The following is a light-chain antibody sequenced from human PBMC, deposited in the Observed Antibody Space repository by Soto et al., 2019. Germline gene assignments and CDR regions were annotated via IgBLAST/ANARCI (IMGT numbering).Light chain of an antibody. V-gene: IGLV2-14*01. Sequence: QTVLTQPASVAWSSGQSLNIYCTGTGSDVGGYNYVSWYPQYPGKAPKLMIYDVSNRPSGVSNRFSGSKSGNTAALIIFGLQAEDEADYYCCSYTSSSTYVFGTGTKVTVL. CDR3: CSYTSSSTYV. CDR2: DVS. CDR1: GSDVGGYNY. J-gene: IGLJ1*01.